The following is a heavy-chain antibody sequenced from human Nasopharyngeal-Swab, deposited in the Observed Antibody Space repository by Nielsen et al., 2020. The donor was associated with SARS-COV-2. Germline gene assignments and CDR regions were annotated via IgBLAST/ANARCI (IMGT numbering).Heavy chain of an antibody. V-gene: IGHV1-69*13. CDR3: ARERDWELLRY. Sequence: SVKASCKASGGAFSSYSISWVRQAPGQGLEWMGGIIPIFGTANYAQKFQGRVTITADESTSTAYMELSSLRSEDTAVYYCARERDWELLRYWGQGTLVTVSS. CDR1: GGAFSSYS. D-gene: IGHD1-26*01. J-gene: IGHJ4*02. CDR2: IIPIFGTA.